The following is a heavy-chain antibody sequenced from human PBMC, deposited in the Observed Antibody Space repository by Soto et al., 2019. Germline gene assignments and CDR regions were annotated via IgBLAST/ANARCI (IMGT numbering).Heavy chain of an antibody. CDR3: ARADDSLRYFDY. V-gene: IGHV4-30-2*01. J-gene: IGHJ4*02. CDR1: GGSISSGGYS. D-gene: IGHD3-22*01. Sequence: PSETLSLTCAVSGGSISSGGYSWSWIRQPPGKGLEWIGYIYHSGSTYYNPSLKSRVTISVDRSKNQFSLKLSSVTAADTAVYYCARADDSLRYFDYWGQGTLVTVSS. CDR2: IYHSGST.